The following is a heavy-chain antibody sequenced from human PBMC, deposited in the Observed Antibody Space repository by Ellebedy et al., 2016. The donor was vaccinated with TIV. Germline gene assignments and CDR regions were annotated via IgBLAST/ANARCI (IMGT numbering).Heavy chain of an antibody. Sequence: ASVKVSXXASGYTFTGYYMHWVRQAPGQGLEWMGWINPNSGGTNYAQKFQGRVTMTRDTSISTAYMELSRLRSDDTAVYYCARSPPENDAGEFDYWGQGTLVTVSS. V-gene: IGHV1-2*02. D-gene: IGHD1-1*01. CDR1: GYTFTGYY. CDR3: ARSPPENDAGEFDY. CDR2: INPNSGGT. J-gene: IGHJ4*02.